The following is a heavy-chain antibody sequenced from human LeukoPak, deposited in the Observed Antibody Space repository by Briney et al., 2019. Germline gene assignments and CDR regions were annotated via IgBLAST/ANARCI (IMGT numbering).Heavy chain of an antibody. CDR2: IYPSGGGT. CDR3: ARYSGSCFDY. CDR1: GYTFTTYA. Sequence: ASVKVSCKASGYTFTTYAINWVRQAPGQGLEWMGIIYPSGGGTSYAQKFQGRVTMTTDTSTSTVYMELSSLRSEDTAVYYCARYSGSCFDYWGQGPWSPSPQ. J-gene: IGHJ4*03. V-gene: IGHV1-46*01. D-gene: IGHD1-26*01.